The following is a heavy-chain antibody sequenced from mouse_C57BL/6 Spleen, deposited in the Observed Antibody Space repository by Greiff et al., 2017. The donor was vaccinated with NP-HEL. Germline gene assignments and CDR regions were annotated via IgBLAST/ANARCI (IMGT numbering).Heavy chain of an antibody. Sequence: QVQLQQPGAELVMPGASVKLSCKASGYTFTSYWMHWVKQRPGQGLEWIGEIDPSDSSTNSNQQFKGTSTLTVDQSYSTAYMQLSRLTSEDSAVYYCARRGTAQAWFAYWGQGTLVTVSA. D-gene: IGHD3-2*02. CDR1: GYTFTSYW. V-gene: IGHV1-69*01. J-gene: IGHJ3*01. CDR2: IDPSDSST. CDR3: ARRGTAQAWFAY.